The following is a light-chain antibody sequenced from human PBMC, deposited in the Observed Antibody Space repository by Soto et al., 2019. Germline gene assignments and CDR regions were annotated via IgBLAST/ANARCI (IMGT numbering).Light chain of an antibody. CDR3: SSYTSGSTIYV. CDR1: ISDFYGYNY. J-gene: IGLJ1*01. CDR2: EVT. V-gene: IGLV2-14*01. Sequence: QSALTQPASVSGSPGQSITISCTGTISDFYGYNYVSWYQQLPGKAPKLLIYEVTSRPSGVSNRFSGSKSGDTASLTISGLLAEDEAYYYCSSYTSGSTIYVFGTGTKVTVL.